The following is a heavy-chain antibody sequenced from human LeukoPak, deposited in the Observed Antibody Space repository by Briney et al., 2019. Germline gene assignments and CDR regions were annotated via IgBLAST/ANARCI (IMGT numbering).Heavy chain of an antibody. CDR3: ARGRALDI. CDR2: IFHTGST. J-gene: IGHJ3*02. Sequence: SETLSLTCTVSGYSINSGYYWGWIRPPPGKGLEWIGTIFHTGSTYYNASLQSRVSISLDTSKNHFSLTLSSVTAADTAVYYCARGRALDIWGQGTMVTVSS. V-gene: IGHV4-38-2*02. CDR1: GYSINSGYY.